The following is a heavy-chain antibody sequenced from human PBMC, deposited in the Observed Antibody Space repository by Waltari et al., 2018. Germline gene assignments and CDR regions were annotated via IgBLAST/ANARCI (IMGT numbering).Heavy chain of an antibody. V-gene: IGHV4-59*01. CDR2: IYYSGST. CDR1: GCSISSYY. D-gene: IGHD3-22*01. J-gene: IGHJ3*02. CDR3: AREGARTMIVVGRRGIHAFDI. Sequence: QVQLQESGPGLVKPSETLSLTCTVSGCSISSYYWSWIRQPPGKGLEWIGYIYYSGSTNYNPSLKSRVTISVDTSKNQFSLKLSSVTAADTAVYYCAREGARTMIVVGRRGIHAFDIWGQGTMVTVSS.